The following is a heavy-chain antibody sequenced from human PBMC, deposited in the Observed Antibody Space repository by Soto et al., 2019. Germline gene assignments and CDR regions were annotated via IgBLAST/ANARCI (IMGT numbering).Heavy chain of an antibody. Sequence: PSETLSLTCTVSGGSIASSLNYWGWVRQPPGKGLEWIGSIYSSVTTYSNPSLKSRVTLSADTSKNQFFLRLSPVTAADTAIYYCARLPYYDSPPVTFDIWGQGTVVTVS. CDR1: GGSIASSLNY. CDR2: IYSSVTT. D-gene: IGHD3-22*01. CDR3: ARLPYYDSPPVTFDI. V-gene: IGHV4-39*01. J-gene: IGHJ3*02.